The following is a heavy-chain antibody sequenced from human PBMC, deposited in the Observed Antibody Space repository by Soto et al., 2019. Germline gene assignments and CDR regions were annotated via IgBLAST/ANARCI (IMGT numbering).Heavy chain of an antibody. D-gene: IGHD3-3*01. V-gene: IGHV1-24*01. CDR3: TLHYDFWSGHNNGDYYYYGMDV. CDR2: FDPEDGET. J-gene: IGHJ6*02. Sequence: ASVKVSCKVSGYTLTELSMHWVRQAPGKGLEWMGGFDPEDGETIYAQKFQGRVTMTEDTSTDTAYMELSSLRSEDTAVYYCTLHYDFWSGHNNGDYYYYGMDVWGQGTTVTVSS. CDR1: GYTLTELS.